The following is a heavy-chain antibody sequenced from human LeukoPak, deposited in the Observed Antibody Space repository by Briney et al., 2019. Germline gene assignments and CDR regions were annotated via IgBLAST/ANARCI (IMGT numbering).Heavy chain of an antibody. Sequence: PGGSLRLSCAASGFTFSSYSMNWVRQAPGKGLEWVSSISSSSSYIYYADSVKGRFTISRDNAKNSLYLQMNSLRAEDTAVYYCARVSADILTGSDYYFDYWGQGTLVTVSS. J-gene: IGHJ4*02. D-gene: IGHD3-9*01. CDR3: ARVSADILTGSDYYFDY. CDR1: GFTFSSYS. V-gene: IGHV3-21*01. CDR2: ISSSSSYI.